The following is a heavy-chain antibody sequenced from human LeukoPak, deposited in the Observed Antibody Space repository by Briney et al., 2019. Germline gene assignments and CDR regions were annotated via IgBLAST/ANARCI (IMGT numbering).Heavy chain of an antibody. CDR3: AKDKLLYFVDY. CDR2: IRYDGSNK. D-gene: IGHD2-2*02. V-gene: IGHV3-30*02. J-gene: IGHJ4*02. CDR1: GFTFSSYG. Sequence: GGSLRLSCAASGFTFSSYGMHWVRQAPGKGLEWVAFIRYDGSNKYYADSVKGRFTISRDNSKNTLYLQMNSLRAEDTAVYYCAKDKLLYFVDYWGQGTLVTVSS.